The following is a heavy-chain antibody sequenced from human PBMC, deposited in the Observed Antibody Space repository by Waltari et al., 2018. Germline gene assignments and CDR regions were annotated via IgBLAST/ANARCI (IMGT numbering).Heavy chain of an antibody. J-gene: IGHJ5*02. CDR2: FSGASTFT. V-gene: IGHV3-21*02. CDR1: GLSFGDNG. Sequence: EVKVVESGGGLVQQGGSLRLSCAASGLSFGDNGMHWVRQAPGKGLEWVASFSGASTFTHYADSVKGRFTVSRDNVKHSLSLQMNSLRAEDTAVYYCVIGFSGTWNGVYGFDVWGPGVLVTVSS. D-gene: IGHD1-1*01. CDR3: VIGFSGTWNGVYGFDV.